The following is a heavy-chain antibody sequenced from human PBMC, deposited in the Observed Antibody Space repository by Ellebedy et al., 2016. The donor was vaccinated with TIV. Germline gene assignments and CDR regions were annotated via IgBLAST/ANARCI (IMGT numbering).Heavy chain of an antibody. CDR1: NYTFTTYG. CDR3: ARGNPGIPMIRGAPYYFDN. CDR2: ISTYNGNT. Sequence: ASVTVSCKASNYTFTTYGITWVRQAPGQGLEWMGWISTYNGNTKYAQKLQGRVAMTTDSSTTTAYMELRSLRSDDTAVYYCARGNPGIPMIRGAPYYFDNWGQGTLVTVSS. J-gene: IGHJ4*02. V-gene: IGHV1-18*04. D-gene: IGHD3-10*01.